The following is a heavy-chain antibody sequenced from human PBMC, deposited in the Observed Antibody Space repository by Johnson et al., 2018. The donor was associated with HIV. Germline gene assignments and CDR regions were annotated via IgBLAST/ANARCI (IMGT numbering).Heavy chain of an antibody. CDR3: AKEQPARAFDI. CDR2: IYSGGST. J-gene: IGHJ3*02. D-gene: IGHD5-18*01. Sequence: QMQLVESGGGVVQPGRSLRLSCAASGFTFSSYAMHWVRQAPGKGLEWVSVIYSGGSTYYADSVKGRFTISRDNSKNTLYLQMNSLRAEDTAVYYCAKEQPARAFDIWGQGTMVTVSS. V-gene: IGHV3-NL1*01. CDR1: GFTFSSYA.